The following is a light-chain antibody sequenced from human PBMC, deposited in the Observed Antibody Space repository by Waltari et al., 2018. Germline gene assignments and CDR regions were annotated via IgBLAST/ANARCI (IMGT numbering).Light chain of an antibody. CDR3: QHRTNWPPWT. CDR2: DAS. Sequence: EIVLTQSPGTLSLSPGERATLSCRASQSISTYLAWYQQKPGQAPRLLIYDASNGATGIPARFTGSGSGTDFTLTISSLEPEDFAVYYCQHRTNWPPWTFGHGTKLEI. V-gene: IGKV3-11*01. J-gene: IGKJ1*01. CDR1: QSISTY.